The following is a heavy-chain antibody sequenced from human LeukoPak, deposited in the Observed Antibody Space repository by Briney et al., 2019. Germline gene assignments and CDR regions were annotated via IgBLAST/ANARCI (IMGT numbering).Heavy chain of an antibody. D-gene: IGHD3-16*01. CDR3: ARDGGAPGYYFDY. CDR1: VGTFSSYA. J-gene: IGHJ4*02. V-gene: IGHV1-69*13. CDR2: IIPIFGTA. Sequence: GASVKVSCKASVGTFSSYAISWVRQAPGQGLEWMGGIIPIFGTANYAQKFQGRVTITADESTSTAYMELSSLRSEDTAVYYCARDGGAPGYYFDYWGQGTLVTVSS.